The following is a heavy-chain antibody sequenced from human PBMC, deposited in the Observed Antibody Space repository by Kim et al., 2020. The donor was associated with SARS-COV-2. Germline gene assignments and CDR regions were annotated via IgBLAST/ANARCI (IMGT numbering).Heavy chain of an antibody. V-gene: IGHV3-64D*06. Sequence: GGSLRLSCSASGFTFSSYAMHWVRQAPGKGLEYVSAISSNGGSTYYADSVKGRFTISRDNSKNTLYLQMSSLRAEDTAVYYCVKEAATIWGHGAFDIWGQGTMVTVSS. CDR3: VKEAATIWGHGAFDI. CDR2: ISSNGGST. J-gene: IGHJ3*02. CDR1: GFTFSSYA. D-gene: IGHD5-12*01.